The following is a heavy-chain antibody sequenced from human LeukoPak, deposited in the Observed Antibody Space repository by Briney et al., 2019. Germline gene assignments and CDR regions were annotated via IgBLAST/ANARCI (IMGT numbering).Heavy chain of an antibody. CDR1: GYIFSSYW. J-gene: IGHJ4*02. D-gene: IGHD5-24*01. V-gene: IGHV5-51*01. CDR2: IYPGDSDT. Sequence: GESLKISCKGSGYIFSSYWIGWVRQMPGKGLEWMGIIYPGDSDTRYSPSFQGQVTISADKSISTAFLQWSRLKASDTAIYYCARRTGYSNFDYWGQGVLVTVSS. CDR3: ARRTGYSNFDY.